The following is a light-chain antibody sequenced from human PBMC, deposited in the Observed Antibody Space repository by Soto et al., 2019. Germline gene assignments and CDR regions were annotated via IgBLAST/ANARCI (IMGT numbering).Light chain of an antibody. CDR3: QQLNIYPQT. CDR2: DAS. V-gene: IGKV1-9*01. CDR1: RVIDSY. J-gene: IGKJ1*01. Sequence: DIQLTQSPSLLSASVGDRVTSTCRASRVIDSYLAWYQLKPGKGPTLMIYDASTLQSGAPSRFSGSGSGTEFTLTISSLQPEDFATYYCQQLNIYPQTVGQGTKVEIK.